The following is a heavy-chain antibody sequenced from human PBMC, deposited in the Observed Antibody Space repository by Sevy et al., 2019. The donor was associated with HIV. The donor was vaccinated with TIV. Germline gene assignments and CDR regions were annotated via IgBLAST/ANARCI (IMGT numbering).Heavy chain of an antibody. V-gene: IGHV3-7*01. Sequence: GGSLRLSCGASGFIFNSYWMPWVRQAPGKGLEWVATIKQDGSEKYYVDSVKGRFTISRDNVKNSVHLQMSSLRVEDTAMYYCARDYSWGQGTQVTVSS. CDR1: GFIFNSYW. CDR2: IKQDGSEK. J-gene: IGHJ4*02. CDR3: ARDYS.